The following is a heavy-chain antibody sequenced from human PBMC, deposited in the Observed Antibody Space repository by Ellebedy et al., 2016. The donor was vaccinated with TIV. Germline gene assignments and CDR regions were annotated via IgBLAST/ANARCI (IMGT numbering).Heavy chain of an antibody. CDR2: IYTGGGT. D-gene: IGHD6-25*01. CDR3: ARDTLDGLMDV. J-gene: IGHJ6*02. Sequence: GESLKISXAASGFSVSNNYMSWVRQAPGKGLEWVSVIYTGGGTYYADSVKDRFTISRDNSKNTLYLQMNSLRAEDTAVYYCARDTLDGLMDVWGQGTTVTVSS. V-gene: IGHV3-66*01. CDR1: GFSVSNNY.